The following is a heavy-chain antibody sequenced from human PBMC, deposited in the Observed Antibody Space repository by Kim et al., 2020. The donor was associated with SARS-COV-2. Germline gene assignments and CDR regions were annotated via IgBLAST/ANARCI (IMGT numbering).Heavy chain of an antibody. D-gene: IGHD3-9*01. CDR3: ARGLGNHNWFDH. CDR1: GGSITTNY. V-gene: IGHV4-59*01. CDR2: IKYSGTT. Sequence: SETLSLTCTVSGGSITTNYWSWIRQPPGKGLEWIGFIKYSGTTNYNPSLKSRVTISVDTSKTQFSLRLSSVTAADTAVYYCARGLGNHNWFDHWGQGALVTVSS. J-gene: IGHJ5*02.